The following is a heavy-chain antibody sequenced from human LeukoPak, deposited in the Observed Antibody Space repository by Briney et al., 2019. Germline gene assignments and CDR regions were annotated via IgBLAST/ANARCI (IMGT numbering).Heavy chain of an antibody. CDR1: GYTFTGYY. D-gene: IGHD2-2*01. CDR2: INPNSGGT. V-gene: IGHV1-2*02. J-gene: IGHJ4*02. Sequence: ASVKVSCKASGYTFTGYYMHWVRQAPGQGLEWMGLINPNSGGTNYAQKFQGRVTMTRDTSISTAYMELSRLRSDDTAVYYCAIYPRNIVVVPAAIWGQGTLVTVSS. CDR3: AIYPRNIVVVPAAI.